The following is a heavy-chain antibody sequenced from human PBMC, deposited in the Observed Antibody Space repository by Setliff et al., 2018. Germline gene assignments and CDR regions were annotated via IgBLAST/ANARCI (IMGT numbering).Heavy chain of an antibody. CDR2: LIPMFGTP. J-gene: IGHJ4*02. D-gene: IGHD2-15*01. V-gene: IGHV1-69*05. CDR1: GDSFSNYA. CDR3: ARGPPEFVVAPAEGKFDY. Sequence: GASVKVSCKASGDSFSNYAISWVRQAPGQGLEWMGGLIPMFGTPGYAQKFQDRVTITTDESTSTAYMELNSLTSEDTAVYYCARGPPEFVVAPAEGKFDYWGQGTLVTVSS.